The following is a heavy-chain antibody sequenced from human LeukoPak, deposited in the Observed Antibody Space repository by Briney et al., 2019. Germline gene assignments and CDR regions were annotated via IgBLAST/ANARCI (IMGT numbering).Heavy chain of an antibody. J-gene: IGHJ4*02. Sequence: GGSLRLSCAASGFTFSSYAMSWVRQAPGKGLEWVSAISGSGGSTYYADSVKGRFTISRDNSKNTLYLQMNSLRAEDTAVYYCAKEIYGYSYGRADYFDYWGQGTLVTVSS. CDR3: AKEIYGYSYGRADYFDY. D-gene: IGHD5-18*01. V-gene: IGHV3-23*01. CDR2: ISGSGGST. CDR1: GFTFSSYA.